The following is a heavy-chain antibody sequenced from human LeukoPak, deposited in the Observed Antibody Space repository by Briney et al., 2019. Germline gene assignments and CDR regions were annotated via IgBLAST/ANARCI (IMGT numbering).Heavy chain of an antibody. D-gene: IGHD3-9*01. Sequence: GGSLRLSCAGSGFSFSTYVLSWVRQAPGKGLEWVSSLSHSGGSAYYTDSVKGRFTISRDNSKNTLYLHMNSLRVGDTAVYFCAKLGFLTGSFDSWGQGPLVSVSS. CDR1: GFSFSTYV. J-gene: IGHJ4*02. V-gene: IGHV3-23*01. CDR2: LSHSGGSA. CDR3: AKLGFLTGSFDS.